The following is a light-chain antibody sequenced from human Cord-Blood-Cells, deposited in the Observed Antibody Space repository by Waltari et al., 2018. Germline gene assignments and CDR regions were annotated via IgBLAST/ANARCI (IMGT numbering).Light chain of an antibody. CDR1: SSDVGGYNY. Sequence: QSALTQPASVSGSPGPSITISCTGTSSDVGGYNYVSWYQQPPGKAPKLMIYEVRNRPSGVSNRFSGSKSGNTASLTISGLQAEDEADYYCSSYTSSSTLVFGTGTKVTVL. CDR3: SSYTSSSTLV. CDR2: EVR. J-gene: IGLJ1*01. V-gene: IGLV2-14*01.